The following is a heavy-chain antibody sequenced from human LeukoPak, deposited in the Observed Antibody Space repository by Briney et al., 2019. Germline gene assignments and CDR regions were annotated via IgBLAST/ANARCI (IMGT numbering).Heavy chain of an antibody. CDR2: IYTSGST. CDR1: GGSISSYY. CDR3: ARDRMITFGDNWFDP. J-gene: IGHJ5*02. V-gene: IGHV4-4*07. Sequence: PSETLSLTCTVSGGSISSYYWSWIRQPAGKGLEWIGRIYTSGSTNYNPSLKSRVTMSVDTSKNQFSLKLSSVTAADTAVYYCARDRMITFGDNWFDPWGQGTLVTVSS. D-gene: IGHD3-16*01.